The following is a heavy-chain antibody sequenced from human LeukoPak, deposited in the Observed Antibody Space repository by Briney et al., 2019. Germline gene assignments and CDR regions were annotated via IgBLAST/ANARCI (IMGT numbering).Heavy chain of an antibody. CDR3: ARLVSAAASFDY. CDR2: IDPDRRTT. Sequence: GASVKVSCKTSGYPFTGNYINWLRQAPGQGLEWLGLIDPDRRTTVYAQKFQGRVAMTGDMSTSTVYMELRSLRSEDTAVYYCARLVSAAASFDYWGQGTLVTVSS. V-gene: IGHV1-46*01. CDR1: GYPFTGNY. D-gene: IGHD6-13*01. J-gene: IGHJ4*02.